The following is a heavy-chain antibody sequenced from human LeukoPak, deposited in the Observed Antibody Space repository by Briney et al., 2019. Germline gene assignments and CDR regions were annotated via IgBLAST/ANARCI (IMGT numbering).Heavy chain of an antibody. V-gene: IGHV1-69*13. CDR2: IIPIFGTA. D-gene: IGHD6-13*01. CDR3: ARGEIDIAAAGIWSTKIDY. Sequence: ASVKVSCKASGGTFSSYAISWVRQAPGQGLEWMGGIIPIFGTANYAQKFQGRVTITADESTSTAYMELSSLRSEDTAVYYCARGEIDIAAAGIWSTKIDYWGQGTLVTVSS. J-gene: IGHJ4*02. CDR1: GGTFSSYA.